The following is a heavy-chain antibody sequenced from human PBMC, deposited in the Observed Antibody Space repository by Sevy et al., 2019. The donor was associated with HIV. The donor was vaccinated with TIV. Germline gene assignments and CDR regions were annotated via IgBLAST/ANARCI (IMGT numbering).Heavy chain of an antibody. V-gene: IGHV4-31*03. CDR1: GGSISSGGYF. J-gene: IGHJ3*01. Sequence: SETLSLTCTVSGGSISSGGYFWTWIRQHPRKGLEWIGSISYSGSTYYTPSLKSRVTISVDTSKNQFSLKLSSVTAADTAVYFCARATNSNAFDFWGQGTMVTVSS. CDR2: ISYSGST. D-gene: IGHD1-26*01. CDR3: ARATNSNAFDF.